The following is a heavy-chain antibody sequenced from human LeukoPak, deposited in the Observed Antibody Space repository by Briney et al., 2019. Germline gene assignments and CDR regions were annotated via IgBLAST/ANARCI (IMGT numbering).Heavy chain of an antibody. CDR1: GDSVSSNSAA. J-gene: IGHJ4*02. CDR3: ARGGARSSWYAFDY. D-gene: IGHD6-13*01. Sequence: SQTLSLTFAISGDSVSSNSAAWNWIRQSPSRGLEWLGRTYYRSKWNNDYAIFVKSRITINPDTSKNQFSLQLNSVTLEDTAVYYCARGGARSSWYAFDYVGQGTLVTVSS. CDR2: TYYRSKWNN. V-gene: IGHV6-1*01.